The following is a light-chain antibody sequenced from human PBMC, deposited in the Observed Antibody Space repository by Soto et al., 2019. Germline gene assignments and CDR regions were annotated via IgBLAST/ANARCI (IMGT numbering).Light chain of an antibody. CDR2: NDS. V-gene: IGLV3-27*01. CDR3: YSATGINLVV. Sequence: SYELTQPSSVSVSPGQTARITCSGDVLAKKYARWFQQRPGQAPVLLIYNDSERPSGIPERFSGSSSGTTVTLTVSGAQVDDEAVYYCYSATGINLVVFGGGTKVTVL. CDR1: VLAKKY. J-gene: IGLJ2*01.